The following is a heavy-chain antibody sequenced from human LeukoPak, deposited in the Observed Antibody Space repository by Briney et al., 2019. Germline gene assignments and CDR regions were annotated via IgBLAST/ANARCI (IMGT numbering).Heavy chain of an antibody. J-gene: IGHJ3*02. D-gene: IGHD1-26*01. V-gene: IGHV3-21*01. CDR2: ISSSSSYI. Sequence: PGGSLRLSCAASGFTFSSYSMNWVRQAPGKGLEWVSSISSSSSYIYCADSVKGRFTISRDNAKSTLYLQMNSLRAEDTAVYYCARVRGGSGSSYAADAFDIWGQGTMVTVSS. CDR1: GFTFSSYS. CDR3: ARVRGGSGSSYAADAFDI.